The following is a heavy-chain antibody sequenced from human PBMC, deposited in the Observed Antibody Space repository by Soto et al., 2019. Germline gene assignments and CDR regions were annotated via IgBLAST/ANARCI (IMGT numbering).Heavy chain of an antibody. CDR1: GFIFKMYW. J-gene: IGHJ4*02. V-gene: IGHV3-74*01. Sequence: GGSLRLSCAASGFIFKMYWMHWVRQSPGKGLVWISRIYNDGTYSDYADSVRGRFTISRDNVNDTLYLQMNNLRAEDSGLYYCTRGPRPISTGTGAYWGQGTQVTAPQ. CDR3: TRGPRPISTGTGAY. D-gene: IGHD3-10*01. CDR2: IYNDGTYS.